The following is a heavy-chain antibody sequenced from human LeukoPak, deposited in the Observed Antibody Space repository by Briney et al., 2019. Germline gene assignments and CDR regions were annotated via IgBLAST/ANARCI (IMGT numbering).Heavy chain of an antibody. CDR1: GFTFSSYA. J-gene: IGHJ4*02. CDR3: ARGSRYGSGSYYEGY. V-gene: IGHV3-30*02. D-gene: IGHD3-10*01. CDR2: IRFDGSNK. Sequence: GGSLRLSCAASGFTFSSYAMHWVRQAPGKGLEWVAFIRFDGSNKFYADSVKGRFTISRDNAKNSLYLQMNSLRAEDTAVYYCARGSRYGSGSYYEGYWGQGTLVTVSS.